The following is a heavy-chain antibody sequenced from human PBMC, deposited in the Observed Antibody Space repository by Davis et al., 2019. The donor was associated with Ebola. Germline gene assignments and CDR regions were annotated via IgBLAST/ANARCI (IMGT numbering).Heavy chain of an antibody. CDR3: AKAQYYYGSGRGDWFDP. D-gene: IGHD3-10*01. CDR2: ISGSGGST. CDR1: GFTFSSYA. J-gene: IGHJ5*02. Sequence: GGSLRLSCAASGFTFSSYAMSWVRQAPGKGLEWVSAISGSGGSTYYADSVKGRFTISRDNSKNTLYLQMNSLRAEDTAVYYCAKAQYYYGSGRGDWFDPWGQGTLVTVSS. V-gene: IGHV3-23*01.